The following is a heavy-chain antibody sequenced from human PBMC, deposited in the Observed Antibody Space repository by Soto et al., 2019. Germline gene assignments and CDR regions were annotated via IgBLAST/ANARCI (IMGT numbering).Heavy chain of an antibody. J-gene: IGHJ5*02. V-gene: IGHV4-39*01. CDR1: GGSISSSSYY. CDR3: ARLVLARGWFDP. Sequence: PSETLSLTCTVSGGSISSSSYYWGWIRQPPGKGLEWIGSIYYSGSTYYNPSLKSRVTISVDTSKNQFSLKLSSVTAADTAVYYCARLVLARGWFDPWGQGTLVTVSS. CDR2: IYYSGST. D-gene: IGHD2-8*02.